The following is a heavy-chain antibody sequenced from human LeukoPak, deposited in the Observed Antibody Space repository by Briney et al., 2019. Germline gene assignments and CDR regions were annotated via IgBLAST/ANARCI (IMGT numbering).Heavy chain of an antibody. CDR1: GGSISSYY. Sequence: PSETLSLTCTVSGGSISSYYWSWIRQPPGKGLEWIGYIHNSGTTEYNPSLKSRVTMSVDTSKNQFSLILTSVTAADTAVYYCARVLGSGYSDYWGQGTLVTVSS. J-gene: IGHJ4*02. CDR2: IHNSGTT. CDR3: ARVLGSGYSDY. V-gene: IGHV4-59*01. D-gene: IGHD3-3*01.